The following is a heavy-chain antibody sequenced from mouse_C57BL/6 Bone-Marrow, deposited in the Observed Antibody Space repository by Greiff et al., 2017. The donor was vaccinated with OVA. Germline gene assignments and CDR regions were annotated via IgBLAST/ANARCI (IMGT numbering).Heavy chain of an antibody. CDR2: ILPGSGST. J-gene: IGHJ2*01. CDR3: ARAEWDYFDY. Sequence: QVQLQQSGAELMKPGASVKLSCKATGYTFTGYWIEWVKQRPGHGLEWIGEILPGSGSTNYNAKFKGKATFTADTSSNTAYMQLSSLTTEDSAIYYCARAEWDYFDYWGQGTTLTVSS. CDR1: GYTFTGYW. V-gene: IGHV1-9*01.